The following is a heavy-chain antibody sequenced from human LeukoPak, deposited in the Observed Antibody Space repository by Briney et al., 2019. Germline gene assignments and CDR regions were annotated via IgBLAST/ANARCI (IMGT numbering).Heavy chain of an antibody. CDR3: ARARQMATSRPFDY. CDR2: ISSSSSNI. CDR1: GFTFSSYN. V-gene: IGHV3-48*01. J-gene: IGHJ4*02. D-gene: IGHD5-24*01. Sequence: GGSLRLSCAASGFTFSSYNMNWVRQAPGKGLEWVAYISSSSSNINYADSVKGRFTISRENAKNSLYLQMNSLRAEDTAVYYCARARQMATSRPFDYWGQGTLVTVSS.